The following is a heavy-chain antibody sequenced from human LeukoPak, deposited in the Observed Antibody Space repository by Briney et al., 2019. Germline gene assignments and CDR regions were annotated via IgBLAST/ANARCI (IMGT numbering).Heavy chain of an antibody. V-gene: IGHV3-48*02. CDR3: ARGSNIVGTTTYFDF. CDR2: ISSSSSTI. D-gene: IGHD1-26*01. CDR1: GFTFSSYS. J-gene: IGHJ4*02. Sequence: GGSLRLSCAVSGFTFSSYSMNWVRHAPGKGLEWVSYISSSSSTIYYADSVKGRFSVSRDNAKNSLYLQMNSLRDEDTAVFYCARGSNIVGTTTYFDFWGQGTLVTVSS.